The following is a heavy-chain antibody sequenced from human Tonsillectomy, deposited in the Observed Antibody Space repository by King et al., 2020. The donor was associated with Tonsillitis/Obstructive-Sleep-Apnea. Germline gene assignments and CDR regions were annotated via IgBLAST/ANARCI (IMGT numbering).Heavy chain of an antibody. D-gene: IGHD2-2*01. CDR3: ARRGYCSSTSCPVGYGMDV. V-gene: IGHV5-51*03. Sequence: VQLVESGAEVKKPGESLKISCKGSGYSFTSYWIGWVRQMPGKGLEWMGIIYPGDSDTRYSPSFQGQVTISADKSISTAYLQWSSLKASDTAMYYCARRGYCSSTSCPVGYGMDVWGQGTTVTVSS. CDR2: IYPGDSDT. J-gene: IGHJ6*02. CDR1: GYSFTSYW.